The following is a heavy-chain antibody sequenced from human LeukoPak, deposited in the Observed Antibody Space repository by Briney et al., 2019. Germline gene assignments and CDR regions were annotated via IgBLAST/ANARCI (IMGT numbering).Heavy chain of an antibody. J-gene: IGHJ5*02. CDR1: GGTFSSYA. Sequence: ASVKVSCKASGGTFSSYAISWVRQAPGRGLEWMGGIIPIFGTANFAQKFQGRVTITTDESTSTAYMELSSLRSEDTAAYYCARAWWEQYNWFDPWGQGTLVTVSS. CDR3: ARAWWEQYNWFDP. CDR2: IIPIFGTA. D-gene: IGHD1/OR15-1a*01. V-gene: IGHV1-69*05.